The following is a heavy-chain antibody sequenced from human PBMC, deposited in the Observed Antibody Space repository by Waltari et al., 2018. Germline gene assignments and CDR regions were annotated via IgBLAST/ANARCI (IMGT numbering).Heavy chain of an antibody. CDR2: IYDSETT. D-gene: IGHD2-21*01. CDR1: GGPISSGAYY. V-gene: IGHV4-31*03. J-gene: IGHJ3*02. Sequence: QVQLQESGPGPVKPSQTLSLSCTVSGGPISSGAYYWTWIRQHPGKGLEWIGFIYDSETTYYNPALKSRVSISLDTSKNQFSLRLSSVTAADTAVYYCARDRGHCDSISCTDALDIWGQGTMVTVSS. CDR3: ARDRGHCDSISCTDALDI.